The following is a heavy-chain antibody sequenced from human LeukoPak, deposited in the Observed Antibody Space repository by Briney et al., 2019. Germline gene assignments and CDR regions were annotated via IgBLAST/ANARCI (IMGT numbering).Heavy chain of an antibody. CDR1: GFTFSSSW. Sequence: PGGSLRLSCAASGFTFSSSWMHWVRQAPGKGLVWVSRINSDGSSTTYAASVKGRFTISRDNAKNSLYLQMNSLRAEDTAVYYCARRFLWFGEGYFDYWGQGTLVTVSS. J-gene: IGHJ4*02. D-gene: IGHD3-10*01. CDR2: INSDGSST. V-gene: IGHV3-74*01. CDR3: ARRFLWFGEGYFDY.